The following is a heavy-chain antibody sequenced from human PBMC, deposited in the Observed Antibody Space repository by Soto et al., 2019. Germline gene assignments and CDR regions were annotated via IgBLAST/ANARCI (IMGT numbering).Heavy chain of an antibody. V-gene: IGHV1-2*04. J-gene: IGHJ4*02. D-gene: IGHD3-22*01. CDR1: GYTFTGDY. Sequence: ASVKVSCKASGYTFTGDYMHWLRQAPGQGLEWMGWINPNSGGTNYAQKFQGWVTMTRDTSISTAYMELSRLRSDDTAVYYCARDYDSSGYYFDYWGQGTLVTVSS. CDR2: INPNSGGT. CDR3: ARDYDSSGYYFDY.